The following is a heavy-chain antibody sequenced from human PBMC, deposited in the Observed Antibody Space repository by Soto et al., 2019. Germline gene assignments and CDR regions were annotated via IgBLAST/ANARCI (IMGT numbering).Heavy chain of an antibody. CDR1: GFTFSHFA. D-gene: IGHD1-26*01. J-gene: IGHJ4*02. CDR2: INGNGRSK. CDR3: AKERVVGVTTCPDF. V-gene: IGHV3-23*01. Sequence: EVQLLESGGGLVQPGGSLRLSCAASGFTFSHFAMSWYRQAPGKGLECVAVINGNGRSKYHADSVQGRFTISRDNSKNALYLQINSLRAGDAALYYCAKERVVGVTTCPDFWGQGTLVTVSS.